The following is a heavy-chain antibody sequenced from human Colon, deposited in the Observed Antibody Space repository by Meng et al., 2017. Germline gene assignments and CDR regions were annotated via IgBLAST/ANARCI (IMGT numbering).Heavy chain of an antibody. D-gene: IGHD3-22*01. CDR3: ARGGRSSDYDSSGYPDY. Sequence: SETLSLTCAVYGGSFSGYYWSWIRQPPGKGLEWIGEINHSGSTNYNPSLKSRVTISVDTSKNQFSLKLSSVTAADTAVYCCARGGRSSDYDSSGYPDYWGQGTLVTVSS. J-gene: IGHJ4*02. V-gene: IGHV4-34*01. CDR1: GGSFSGYY. CDR2: INHSGST.